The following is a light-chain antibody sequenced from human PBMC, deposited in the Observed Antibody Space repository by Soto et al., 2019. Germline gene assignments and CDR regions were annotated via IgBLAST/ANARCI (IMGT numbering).Light chain of an antibody. Sequence: QSVLTQPPSVSAAPGQKVTISCSGSSSNIGNNYVSWYQQLPGTAPKLLIYDNNKRPSGIPDRFSGSKSGTSATVGITGLQTGDEADYYCGTWDSSLSAGGVVFGGGTQLPVL. CDR2: DNN. CDR3: GTWDSSLSAGGVV. V-gene: IGLV1-51*01. J-gene: IGLJ2*01. CDR1: SSNIGNNY.